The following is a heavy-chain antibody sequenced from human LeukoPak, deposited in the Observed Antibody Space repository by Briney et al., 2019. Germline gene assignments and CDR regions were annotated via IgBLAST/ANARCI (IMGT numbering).Heavy chain of an antibody. Sequence: PGGSLRLSCAASGFTVSRSWMHWARPAPGGGLVWVSRITGDGSTTIYADSVKGRFTISRDNAKNMVYLQLNSLRTEDTAVYYCARDNDYKIDYWGQGTLLTVSS. CDR1: GFTVSRSW. D-gene: IGHD4-11*01. CDR2: ITGDGSTT. V-gene: IGHV3-74*01. CDR3: ARDNDYKIDY. J-gene: IGHJ4*02.